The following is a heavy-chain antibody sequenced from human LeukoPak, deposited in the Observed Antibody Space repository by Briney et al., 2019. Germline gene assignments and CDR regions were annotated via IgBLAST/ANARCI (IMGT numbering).Heavy chain of an antibody. CDR1: GYTFTGYY. J-gene: IGHJ5*02. CDR2: INPNSGGT. V-gene: IGHV1-2*02. Sequence: ASVKLSCKASGYTFTGYYMHWVRQAPGPGLEWMGWINPNSGGTNYAQKFQGRVTMTRDTSISTAYMELSRLRSDDTAVYYCARDNSVEDTAWWFDPWGQGTLVTVSS. CDR3: ARDNSVEDTAWWFDP. D-gene: IGHD4-23*01.